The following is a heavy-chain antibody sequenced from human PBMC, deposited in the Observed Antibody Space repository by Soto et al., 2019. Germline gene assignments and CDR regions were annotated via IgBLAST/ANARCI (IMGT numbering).Heavy chain of an antibody. CDR3: ARVKATLYRHYYFDY. V-gene: IGHV4-30-4*01. J-gene: IGHJ4*02. Sequence: PSETLSLTCSVSGGTINSGDYFWSWIRQPPGKGLEWIGSIFYTGSTYYSPSLKSRASMSMDTSKHLFSLRLRSLTAADTAVYFCARVKATLYRHYYFDYWGQGTPVTVS. CDR2: IFYTGST. D-gene: IGHD5-12*01. CDR1: GGTINSGDYF.